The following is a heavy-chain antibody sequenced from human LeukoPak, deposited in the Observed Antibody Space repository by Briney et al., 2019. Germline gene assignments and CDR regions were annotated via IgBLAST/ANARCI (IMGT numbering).Heavy chain of an antibody. CDR3: ASPRVDSSGRYYSDY. V-gene: IGHV1-69*13. CDR1: GGTFSSYA. CDR2: IIPIFGTA. J-gene: IGHJ4*02. D-gene: IGHD6-19*01. Sequence: GASVKVSCKASGGTFSSYAISWVRQAPGQGLEWMGGIIPIFGTANYAQKFQGRVTITADESTSTAYMELSSLRSEDTAVYYCASPRVDSSGRYYSDYWGQGTLVTVSS.